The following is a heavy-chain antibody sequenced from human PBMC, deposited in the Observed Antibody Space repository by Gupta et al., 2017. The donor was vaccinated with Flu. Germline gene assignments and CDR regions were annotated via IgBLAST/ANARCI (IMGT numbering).Heavy chain of an antibody. CDR3: ARDLGSGTYGWFDS. D-gene: IGHD1-26*01. CDR1: TYT. V-gene: IGHV1-69*01. J-gene: IGHJ5*01. Sequence: TYTIGWVRQAPGQGLEWMGGIIPIVGTANYAQKFQGRVTITADESTSTAYMDLSSLRSEDTAVYDCARDLGSGTYGWFDSWGQGTLVTVSS. CDR2: IIPIVGTA.